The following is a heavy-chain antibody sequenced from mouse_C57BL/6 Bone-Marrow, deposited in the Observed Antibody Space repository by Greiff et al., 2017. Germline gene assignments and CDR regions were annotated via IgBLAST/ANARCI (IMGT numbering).Heavy chain of an antibody. J-gene: IGHJ3*01. CDR2: IDPENGDT. CDR3: TTYDYDGGPFAY. D-gene: IGHD2-4*01. CDR1: GFNIKDDY. Sequence: VQLKESGAELVRPGASVKLSCTASGFNIKDDYMHWVKQRPEQGLEWIGWIDPENGDTEYASKFQGKATITADTSSNTAYLQLSSLTSEDTAVYYCTTYDYDGGPFAYWGQGTLVTVSA. V-gene: IGHV14-4*01.